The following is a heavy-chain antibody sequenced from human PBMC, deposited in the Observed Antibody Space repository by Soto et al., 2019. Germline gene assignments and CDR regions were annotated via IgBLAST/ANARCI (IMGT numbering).Heavy chain of an antibody. CDR3: ARDKGDSRIDY. V-gene: IGHV4-4*07. CDR2: VYSSGST. CDR1: GGSINSYY. D-gene: IGHD3-22*01. J-gene: IGHJ4*02. Sequence: PXETLSLTCTASGGSINSYYWSWVRQSAGKGLEWIGRVYSSGSTFYNPSLKSRLTMSVDTPNNQLSLKLSSVTAADTAVYSCARDKGDSRIDYWGLGTLVTVSS.